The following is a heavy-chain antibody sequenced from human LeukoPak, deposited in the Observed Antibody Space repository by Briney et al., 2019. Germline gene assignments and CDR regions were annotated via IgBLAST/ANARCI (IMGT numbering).Heavy chain of an antibody. CDR3: ARGGSTSYREFLYNWFDP. D-gene: IGHD3-10*01. CDR1: GGSISGYY. Sequence: SETLSLTCTVSGGSISGYYWSWIRQPPGKGLKWIGYIYYSGSTNYNPSLKSRVTISVDTSKNQFSLKLSSVTAADTAVYYCARGGSTSYREFLYNWFDPWGQGTLVTVSS. J-gene: IGHJ5*02. CDR2: IYYSGST. V-gene: IGHV4-59*01.